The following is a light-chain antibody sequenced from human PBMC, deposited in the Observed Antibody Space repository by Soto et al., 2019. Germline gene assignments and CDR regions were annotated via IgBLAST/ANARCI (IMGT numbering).Light chain of an antibody. J-gene: IGKJ2*01. CDR2: GAS. CDR1: QVIGSRY. Sequence: EIVMTQSPGTLSLSPGERATISCRASQVIGSRYLAWYHQKSGQAPRLLIYGASCRATGTPDRFSGSGSGTDFTLTISRLEPEDFGVYYCQQFGSSIPHTFGQGNKLEIK. CDR3: QQFGSSIPHT. V-gene: IGKV3-20*01.